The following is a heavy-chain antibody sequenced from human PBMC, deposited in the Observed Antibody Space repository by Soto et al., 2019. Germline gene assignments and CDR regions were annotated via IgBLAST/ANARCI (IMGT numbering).Heavy chain of an antibody. D-gene: IGHD3-3*01. Sequence: ASVKVSCKASGYTFTSYDINWVRQATGQGLEWMGWMNPNSGNTGYAQKFQGRVTMTRNTSISTAYMELSSLRSEGTAVYYCARGITIFGVVPGWGQGTLVTVSS. CDR3: ARGITIFGVVPG. V-gene: IGHV1-8*01. CDR2: MNPNSGNT. J-gene: IGHJ4*02. CDR1: GYTFTSYD.